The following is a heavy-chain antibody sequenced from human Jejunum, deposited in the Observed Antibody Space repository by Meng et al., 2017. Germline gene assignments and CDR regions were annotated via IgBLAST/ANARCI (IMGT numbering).Heavy chain of an antibody. CDR2: FTGTTTTT. D-gene: IGHD3-16*01. CDR1: GFTFSSSS. J-gene: IGHJ4*02. CDR3: ARLTSL. Sequence: VVSGGALVQPGGSLRLSCAASGFTFSSSSMSWVRQAPGKGLEWVSTFTGTTTTTYYADSVKGRFTISRDNSKNTLYLQMNSLRAEDTAVYYCARLTSLWGQGTLVTVSS. V-gene: IGHV3-23*04.